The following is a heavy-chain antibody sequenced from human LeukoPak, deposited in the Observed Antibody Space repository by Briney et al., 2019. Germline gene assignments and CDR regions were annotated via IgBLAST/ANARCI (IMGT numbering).Heavy chain of an antibody. D-gene: IGHD6-13*01. CDR2: ISSDGTKK. J-gene: IGHJ3*02. Sequence: GGSLRLSCAASGFRFRSYGMHWVRQAPGKGLQWLTDISSDGTKKYYADSVKGRLTISRDNSKNTLYLQMNSLTAEDTAVYYCAKDLYSSNYPDAFDIWGQGTMVTVSS. CDR3: AKDLYSSNYPDAFDI. V-gene: IGHV3-30*18. CDR1: GFRFRSYG.